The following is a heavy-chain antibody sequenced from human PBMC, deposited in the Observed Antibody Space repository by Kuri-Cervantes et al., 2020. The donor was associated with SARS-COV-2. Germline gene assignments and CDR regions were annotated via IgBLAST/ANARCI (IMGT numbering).Heavy chain of an antibody. D-gene: IGHD3-22*01. Sequence: GGSLRLSCAASGFTFSSYAMSWVRQAPGKGLEWVSTISGRGGSTYYADSVKGRFTISRDNSKNTLYLQMNSLRADDTAVYYCAKGTRSSGYYCGLDFWGQGTLVTVSS. CDR2: ISGRGGST. V-gene: IGHV3-23*01. CDR1: GFTFSSYA. J-gene: IGHJ4*02. CDR3: AKGTRSSGYYCGLDF.